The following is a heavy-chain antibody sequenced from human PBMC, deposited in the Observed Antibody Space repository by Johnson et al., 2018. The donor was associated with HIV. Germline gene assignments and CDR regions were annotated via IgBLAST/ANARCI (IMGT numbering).Heavy chain of an antibody. D-gene: IGHD2-2*01. CDR3: TTRGFVVVPAANLHAFDI. CDR2: IKSKTDGGTT. Sequence: MQLVESGGGLVKPGGSLRLSCAASGFTFSNAWMSWVRQAPGKGLEWVGRIKSKTDGGTTDYAAPVKGRFTISRDDSKNTLYLQMNSLKTEDTAVYYCTTRGFVVVPAANLHAFDIWGQGTMVTVSS. CDR1: GFTFSNAW. V-gene: IGHV3-15*01. J-gene: IGHJ3*02.